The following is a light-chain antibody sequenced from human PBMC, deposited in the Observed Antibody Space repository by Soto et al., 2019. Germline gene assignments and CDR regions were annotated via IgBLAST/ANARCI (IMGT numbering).Light chain of an antibody. J-gene: IGLJ1*01. Sequence: QSALTQTASVSGSPGQSITISCTGTSIDVGSYNLVSWYQQHPGKAPKLMISEGSERPSGVSDRFSASKSGNTASLTISGLQAEDEADYYCCSYAGSTYVFGTGTKLTVL. CDR1: SIDVGSYNL. V-gene: IGLV2-23*01. CDR3: CSYAGSTYV. CDR2: EGS.